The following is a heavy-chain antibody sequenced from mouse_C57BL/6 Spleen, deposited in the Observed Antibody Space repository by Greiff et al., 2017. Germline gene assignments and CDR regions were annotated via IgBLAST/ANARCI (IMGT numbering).Heavy chain of an antibody. CDR2: IYPGDGDT. J-gene: IGHJ1*03. CDR1: GYAFSSSW. Sequence: QVQLQQSGPELVKPGASVKISCKASGYAFSSSWMNWVKQRPGKGLEWIGRIYPGDGDTNYNGKFKGKATLTADKSSSTAYMQLSSLTSEDSAVYFCARKTPVLYFDVWGTGTTVTVSS. CDR3: ARKTPVLYFDV. V-gene: IGHV1-82*01.